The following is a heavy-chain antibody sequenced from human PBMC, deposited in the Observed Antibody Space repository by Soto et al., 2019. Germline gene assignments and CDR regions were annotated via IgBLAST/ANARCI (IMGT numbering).Heavy chain of an antibody. CDR1: GFTISSYY. V-gene: IGHV4-59*01. J-gene: IGHJ4*02. CDR2: IYYSGST. D-gene: IGHD3-10*01. CDR3: ARAPRGNYGYPSYFDY. Sequence: SETLSLTCPFSGFTISSYYWSWIRQPPGKGLEWIGYIYYSGSTNYNPSLKSRVTISVDTSKNQFSLKLSSVTAADTAVYYCARAPRGNYGYPSYFDYWGQGTLVTVSS.